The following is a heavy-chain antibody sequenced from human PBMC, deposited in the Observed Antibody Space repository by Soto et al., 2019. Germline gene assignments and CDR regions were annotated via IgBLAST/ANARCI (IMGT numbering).Heavy chain of an antibody. Sequence: GASVKVSSKASGGTFSSYAISWVRQAPGQGLEWMGGIIPIFGTANYAQKFQGRVTITADESTSTAYMELSSLRSEDTAVYYCARDIGYCSGGSCSYFYYYYGMEVWGQGTTVTVSS. CDR3: ARDIGYCSGGSCSYFYYYYGMEV. CDR1: GGTFSSYA. CDR2: IIPIFGTA. J-gene: IGHJ6*02. D-gene: IGHD2-15*01. V-gene: IGHV1-69*13.